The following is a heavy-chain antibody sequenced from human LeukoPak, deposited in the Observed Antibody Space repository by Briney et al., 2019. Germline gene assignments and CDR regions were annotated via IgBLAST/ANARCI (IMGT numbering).Heavy chain of an antibody. CDR3: ARIAARTGWQTLDY. CDR2: ISGSGGST. D-gene: IGHD6-6*01. V-gene: IGHV3-23*01. CDR1: GFTFSSYA. Sequence: GGSLRLSCAASGFTFSSYAMSWVRQAPGKGLEWVSAISGSGGSTYYADSVKGRFTISRDNSKNTLYLQMNSLRAEDTAVYYCARIAARTGWQTLDYWGQGTLATVSS. J-gene: IGHJ4*02.